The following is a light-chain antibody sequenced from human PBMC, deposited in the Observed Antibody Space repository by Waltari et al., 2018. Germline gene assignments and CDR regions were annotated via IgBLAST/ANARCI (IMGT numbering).Light chain of an antibody. Sequence: EIVLTQSPGTLSLSPGERATLSCRASQRVSRTLAWYQQEPGQAPRLLIYGASTRATGIPDRFSGSGSGTDFSLTISRLEPEDFAVYYCQHYVRVPVTFGQGTKVEIK. CDR3: QHYVRVPVT. CDR2: GAS. J-gene: IGKJ1*01. V-gene: IGKV3-20*01. CDR1: QRVSRT.